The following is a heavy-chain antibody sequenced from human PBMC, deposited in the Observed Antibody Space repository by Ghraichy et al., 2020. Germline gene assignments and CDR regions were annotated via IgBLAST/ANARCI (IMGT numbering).Heavy chain of an antibody. D-gene: IGHD2-15*01. J-gene: IGHJ4*02. CDR1: GFTFSSYA. Sequence: GSLRLSCAASGFTFSSYAMSWVRQAPGKGLEWVSAISGSGGSTYYADSVKGRFTISRDNSKNTLYLQMNSLRAEDTAVYYCAKLEGSGGSQPIDYWGQGTLVTVSS. V-gene: IGHV3-23*01. CDR2: ISGSGGST. CDR3: AKLEGSGGSQPIDY.